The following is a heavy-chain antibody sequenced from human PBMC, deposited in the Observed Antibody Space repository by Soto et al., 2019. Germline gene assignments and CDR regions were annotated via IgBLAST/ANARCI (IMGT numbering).Heavy chain of an antibody. Sequence: QVQLVQSGAEVKKPGASVKVSCKASGYTFTSYDINWVRQATGQGLEWMGWTNPNSGNTGYAHKFQGRVTMTRNTSITTAYMELSSLTSEDTAVYYCATTSPGDSAEVDAFEIWGQGTMVTVSS. CDR1: GYTFTSYD. CDR2: TNPNSGNT. V-gene: IGHV1-8*01. J-gene: IGHJ3*02. D-gene: IGHD6-13*01. CDR3: ATTSPGDSAEVDAFEI.